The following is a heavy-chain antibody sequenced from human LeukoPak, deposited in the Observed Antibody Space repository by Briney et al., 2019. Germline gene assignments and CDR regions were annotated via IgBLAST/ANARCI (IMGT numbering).Heavy chain of an antibody. CDR2: ISSSSSYI. Sequence: GGSLRLSCAASGFTFSSYSMNWVRQAPGKGLEWVSSISSSSSYIYYADSVKGRFTISRDNAKNSLYLQMNSLRAEDTALYYCAKDFYYDSSKGNYFDYWGQGTLVTVSS. J-gene: IGHJ4*02. V-gene: IGHV3-21*04. D-gene: IGHD3-22*01. CDR1: GFTFSSYS. CDR3: AKDFYYDSSKGNYFDY.